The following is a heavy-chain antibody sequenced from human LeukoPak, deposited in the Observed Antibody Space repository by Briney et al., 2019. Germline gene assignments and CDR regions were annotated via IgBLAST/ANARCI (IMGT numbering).Heavy chain of an antibody. V-gene: IGHV3-23*01. CDR1: GFTFSSYA. CDR2: ISGSGDST. CDR3: AKDYYGSGSSKNYFDY. Sequence: GRSLRLSCAASGFTFSSYAMSWVRQAPGKGLEWVSAISGSGDSTHYADSVRGRFTISRDNSKNTLLLQMNSLRAEDTAVYYCAKDYYGSGSSKNYFDYWGQGTLVTVSS. J-gene: IGHJ4*02. D-gene: IGHD3-10*01.